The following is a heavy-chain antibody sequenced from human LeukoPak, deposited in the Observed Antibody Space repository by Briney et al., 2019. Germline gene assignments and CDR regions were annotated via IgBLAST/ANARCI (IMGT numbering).Heavy chain of an antibody. CDR1: GFTFSSYG. CDR2: IRYDGSNK. V-gene: IGHV3-30*02. D-gene: IGHD6-6*01. J-gene: IGHJ4*02. Sequence: GGSLRLSCAASGFTFSSYGMHWVRQAPGKGLEWVAFIRYDGSNKYYADSVKGRFTISRDNSKNTLYLQMNSLRAEDTAVYYCAKDLPQNLRNSIADTLENDYWGQGTLVTVSS. CDR3: AKDLPQNLRNSIADTLENDY.